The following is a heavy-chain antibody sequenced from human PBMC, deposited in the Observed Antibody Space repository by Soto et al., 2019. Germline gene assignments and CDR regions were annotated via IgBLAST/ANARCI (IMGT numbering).Heavy chain of an antibody. CDR1: GFTFSSYA. CDR2: ISYDGSNK. J-gene: IGHJ4*02. V-gene: IGHV3-30-3*01. D-gene: IGHD3-9*01. Sequence: QVQLVESGGGVVQPGRSLRLSCAASGFTFSSYAMHWVRQAPGKGLEWVAVISYDGSNKYYADSVKGRFTISRDNSKNTLYLQMNSLSAEDTAVYYCARDGRSSQAAEALRYCDWLPTLDYWGQGTLVTVSS. CDR3: ARDGRSSQAAEALRYCDWLPTLDY.